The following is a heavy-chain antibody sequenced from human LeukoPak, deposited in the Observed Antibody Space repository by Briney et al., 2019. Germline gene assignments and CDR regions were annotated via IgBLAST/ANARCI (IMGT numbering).Heavy chain of an antibody. CDR1: GGPISSGGYY. J-gene: IGHJ4*02. D-gene: IGHD6-19*01. CDR3: ARVGSWYYFDY. V-gene: IGHV4-30-2*01. CDR2: IYQSGST. Sequence: SETLSLTCTVSGGPISSGGYYWSWIRQAPGKGLEWIGYIYQSGSTYYNPSIKSRVTISVDRSKNQFSLKLSSVTAADTAVYYCARVGSWYYFDYWGQGTPVTVSS.